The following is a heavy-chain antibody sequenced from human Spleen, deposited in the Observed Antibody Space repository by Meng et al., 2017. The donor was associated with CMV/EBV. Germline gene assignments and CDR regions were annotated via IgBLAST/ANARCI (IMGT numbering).Heavy chain of an antibody. CDR2: TSYDGSTK. V-gene: IGHV3-30*04. J-gene: IGHJ4*02. CDR3: ARDRHLTIDY. Sequence: LSCAASGFTFSNYPMPWVRQAPGKGLEWVAITSYDGSTKYYADSVKGRFTISRDNSRTTLFLQMNSLRPEDTAVYYCARDRHLTIDYWGQGTLVTVSS. CDR1: GFTFSNYP.